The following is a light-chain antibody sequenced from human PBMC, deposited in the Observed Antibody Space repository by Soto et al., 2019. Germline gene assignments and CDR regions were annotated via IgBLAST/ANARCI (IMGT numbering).Light chain of an antibody. Sequence: ESVLTQSPGTLSWSPGERATLSCRASQSVSSSYLAWYQQKPGQAPRLLIYGASSRATGIPDRFSGSGSGTDFTLTISRLEPEDFAVYYCQQYGSSPLTFGGGTKV. J-gene: IGKJ4*01. CDR1: QSVSSSY. V-gene: IGKV3-20*01. CDR2: GAS. CDR3: QQYGSSPLT.